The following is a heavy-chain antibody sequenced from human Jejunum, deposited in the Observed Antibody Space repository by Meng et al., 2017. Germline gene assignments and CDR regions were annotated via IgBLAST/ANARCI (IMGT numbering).Heavy chain of an antibody. D-gene: IGHD1-26*01. J-gene: IGHJ4*02. V-gene: IGHV3-23*01. Sequence: GESLKISCAASGFTFSSFAMSWVRQAPGKGLEWVSVISTSGGHTYFGASVKGRFTISRDNSKNTLYLQRNNLRAEDTAVYYCAKAKDAGSGSKDSDDWGQGTLVTVSS. CDR3: AKAKDAGSGSKDSDD. CDR2: ISTSGGHT. CDR1: GFTFSSFA.